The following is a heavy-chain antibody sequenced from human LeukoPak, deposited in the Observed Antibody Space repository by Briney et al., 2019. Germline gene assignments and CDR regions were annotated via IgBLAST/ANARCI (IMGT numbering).Heavy chain of an antibody. CDR3: ARGRDGSGSLNWFDP. CDR2: INPSGGFT. V-gene: IGHV1-46*01. Sequence: ASVKVSCEASGYTFSRFYIHWVRQAPGQGLEWMGTINPSGGFTTYALKFQDRVTMTRDTSTSTVYMELSNLRSEDTAVYYCARGRDGSGSLNWFDPWGQGTLVTVSS. J-gene: IGHJ5*02. D-gene: IGHD3-10*01. CDR1: GYTFSRFY.